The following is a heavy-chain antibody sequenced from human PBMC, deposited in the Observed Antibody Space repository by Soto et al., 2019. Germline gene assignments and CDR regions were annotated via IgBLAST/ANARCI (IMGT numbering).Heavy chain of an antibody. CDR2: ISSSSSYI. Sequence: EVQLVESGGGLVKPGGSLRLSCAASGFTFSSYSMNWVRQAPGKGLEWVSSISSSSSYIYYADSVKGRFTISRDNAKNSLYLQMNSLGAEDTAVYYCARDSFLEWLAYYYYYGMDVWGQGTTVTVSS. CDR3: ARDSFLEWLAYYYYYGMDV. D-gene: IGHD3-3*01. V-gene: IGHV3-21*06. CDR1: GFTFSSYS. J-gene: IGHJ6*02.